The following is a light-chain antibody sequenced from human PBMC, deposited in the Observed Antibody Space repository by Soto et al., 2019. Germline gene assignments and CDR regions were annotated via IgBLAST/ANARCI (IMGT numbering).Light chain of an antibody. V-gene: IGKV3-15*01. CDR1: QSVSSD. J-gene: IGKJ1*01. CDR2: GVS. Sequence: EVVLTQSPATLSVSPGERATLSCRASQSVSSDLAWYQQKPGQAPRLLIYGVSTRATAIPPRFSGSGSGTEFTLTISGLQPEDFAVYDCQQYNKGPPWTFGQGTKVDIK. CDR3: QQYNKGPPWT.